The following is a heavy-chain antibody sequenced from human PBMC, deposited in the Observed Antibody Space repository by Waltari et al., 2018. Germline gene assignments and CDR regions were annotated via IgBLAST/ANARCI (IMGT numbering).Heavy chain of an antibody. CDR2: VDPEDGET. CDR3: ATLGTVTTYYYYYYMDV. J-gene: IGHJ6*03. CDR1: GYTFTDYY. D-gene: IGHD4-17*01. Sequence: EVQLVQSGAEVKKPGATVKISCKVSGYTFTDYYMHWVQPAPGTGLEWMGLVDPEDGETIDEEKVQGRVTITADTSTDTAYMELSSLRSEDTAVYYCATLGTVTTYYYYYYMDVWGKGTTVTVSS. V-gene: IGHV1-69-2*01.